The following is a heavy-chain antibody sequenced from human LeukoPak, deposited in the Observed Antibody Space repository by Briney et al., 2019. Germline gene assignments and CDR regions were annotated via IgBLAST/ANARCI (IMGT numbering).Heavy chain of an antibody. CDR2: INHSGST. CDR3: ARAFARGSYYYYGMDV. V-gene: IGHV4-34*01. Sequence: SETLSLTCAVYGGSFSGYYWSWIRQPPGKGLEWIGEINHSGSTNYNPSLKGRVTISVDTSKNQFSLKLSSVTAADTAVYYCARAFARGSYYYYGMDVWGKGTTVTVSS. CDR1: GGSFSGYY. D-gene: IGHD2/OR15-2a*01. J-gene: IGHJ6*04.